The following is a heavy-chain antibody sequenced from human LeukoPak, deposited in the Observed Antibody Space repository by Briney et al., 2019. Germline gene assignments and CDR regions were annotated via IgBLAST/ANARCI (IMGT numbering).Heavy chain of an antibody. CDR2: FFPDDSDT. D-gene: IGHD2-2*01. Sequence: GESLKISCKGSGYRFINYWIGWVRQMPGKGLEWMGIFFPDDSDTRYSPSFQGQVTISADKSISTAYLQWSSLKASDTAMYYCAIGGDSTTSCYRCFNYWGQGTLVTVSS. CDR3: AIGGDSTTSCYRCFNY. J-gene: IGHJ4*02. V-gene: IGHV5-51*01. CDR1: GYRFINYW.